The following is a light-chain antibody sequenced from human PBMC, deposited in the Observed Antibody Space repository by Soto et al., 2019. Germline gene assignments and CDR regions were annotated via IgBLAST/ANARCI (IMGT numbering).Light chain of an antibody. CDR3: QQYHNWPIT. CDR2: DAS. Sequence: EIVLTQSPATLSLSPGQRATFSCRASQSVSILLAWYQQKPGQAPRILMYDASTRATGISARFSGSGSGTEFTLTISSLQSEDFAVYYCQQYHNWPITLGQGTRLEIK. V-gene: IGKV3-15*01. J-gene: IGKJ5*01. CDR1: QSVSIL.